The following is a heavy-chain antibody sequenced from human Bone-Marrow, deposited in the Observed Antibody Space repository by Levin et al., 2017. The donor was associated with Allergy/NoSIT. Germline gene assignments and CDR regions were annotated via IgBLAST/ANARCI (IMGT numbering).Heavy chain of an antibody. CDR3: AKEGGGSGWSKEVYFQH. CDR2: ISYDGSNK. J-gene: IGHJ1*01. Sequence: GESLKISCAASGFTFSSYGMHWVRQAPGKGLEWVAVISYDGSNKYYADSVKGRFTISRDNSKNTLYLQMNSLRAEDTAVYYCAKEGGGSGWSKEVYFQHWGQGTLVTVSS. D-gene: IGHD6-19*01. CDR1: GFTFSSYG. V-gene: IGHV3-30*18.